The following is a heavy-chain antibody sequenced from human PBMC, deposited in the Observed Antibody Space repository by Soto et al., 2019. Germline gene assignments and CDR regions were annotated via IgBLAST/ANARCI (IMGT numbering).Heavy chain of an antibody. D-gene: IGHD3-22*01. CDR2: INPSGGST. CDR1: GYIFTNHY. Sequence: VQLVQSGAEVKKPGASVKVSCKASGYIFTNHYIHWVRQAPGQGLEWMGIINPSGGSTNYLQKFQGRSTMTRDTSTSTVYMELSSLRSEDTAVYFCARADYYDRSGFYYDCWGQGTLVTVSS. CDR3: ARADYYDRSGFYYDC. J-gene: IGHJ4*02. V-gene: IGHV1-46*01.